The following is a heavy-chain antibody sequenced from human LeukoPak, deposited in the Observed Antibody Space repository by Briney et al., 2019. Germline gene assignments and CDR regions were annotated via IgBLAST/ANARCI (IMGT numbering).Heavy chain of an antibody. V-gene: IGHV3-33*01. Sequence: PGGSLRLSCAASGFTFSSYGMHWVRQAPGKGLEWVAVIWYDGSNKYYADSVKGRFTISRDNSKNTLYLQMNSLRAEDTAVYYCARDVIPSVGRRWELSYWGQGTLVTVSS. D-gene: IGHD1-26*01. CDR1: GFTFSSYG. J-gene: IGHJ4*02. CDR2: IWYDGSNK. CDR3: ARDVIPSVGRRWELSY.